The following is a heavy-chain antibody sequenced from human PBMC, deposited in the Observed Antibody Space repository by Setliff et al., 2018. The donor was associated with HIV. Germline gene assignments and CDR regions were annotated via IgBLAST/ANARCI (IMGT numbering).Heavy chain of an antibody. CDR3: ARTSSKFYAGNGTDV. CDR2: VSHTGST. D-gene: IGHD6-13*01. J-gene: IGHJ6*04. V-gene: IGHV4-34*01. Sequence: SETLSLTCAVYGGSLSGYYWRWIRQPPGKGLEWIGDVSHTGSTNYNPSLKSRITISADTPKNQFSLKLSSVTAADTAVYYCARTSSKFYAGNGTDVWGKGTTVTV. CDR1: GGSLSGYY.